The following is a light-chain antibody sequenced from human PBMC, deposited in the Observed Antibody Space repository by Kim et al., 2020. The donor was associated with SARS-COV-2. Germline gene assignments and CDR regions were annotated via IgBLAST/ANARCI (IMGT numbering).Light chain of an antibody. V-gene: IGKV1-39*01. J-gene: IGKJ2*01. CDR3: QQSHSTPLT. CDR2: AAS. Sequence: SASVGDRVTITCRASQSISNYLNWYQQKPGKAPKLLIYAASNLQSGVPSRFSGSGSGTDFTLTISRLQPEDFATYYCQQSHSTPLTFGQGTKLEI. CDR1: QSISNY.